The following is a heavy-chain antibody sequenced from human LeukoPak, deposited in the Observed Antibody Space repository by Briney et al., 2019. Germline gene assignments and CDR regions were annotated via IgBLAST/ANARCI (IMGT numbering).Heavy chain of an antibody. J-gene: IGHJ4*02. D-gene: IGHD3-22*01. CDR1: GFTFSSYG. V-gene: IGHV3-30*02. CDR3: ARRTDSSGSGDY. CDR2: IRNDGSNK. Sequence: PGGSLRLSCAASGFTFSSYGMHWVRQAPGKGLEWVAFIRNDGSNKYYADSVKGRFTISRDNSKNTLFLQMNSLRADDTAVYYCARRTDSSGSGDYWGQGTLVTVSS.